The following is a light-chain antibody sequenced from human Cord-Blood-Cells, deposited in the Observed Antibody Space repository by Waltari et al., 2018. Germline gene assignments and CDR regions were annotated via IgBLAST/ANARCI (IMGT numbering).Light chain of an antibody. Sequence: QSALPQPASVSGSPGQSLTISCTGTSSDVGSYNLVPWYQQHPGKAPKLMIYEGSKRPSGVSNRFSGSKSGNTASLTISGLQAEDEADYYCCSYAGSSTYVFGTGTKVTVL. V-gene: IGLV2-23*01. CDR1: SSDVGSYNL. CDR3: CSYAGSSTYV. J-gene: IGLJ1*01. CDR2: EGS.